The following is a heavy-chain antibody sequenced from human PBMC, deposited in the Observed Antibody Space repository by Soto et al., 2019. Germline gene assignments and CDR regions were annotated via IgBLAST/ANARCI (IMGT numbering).Heavy chain of an antibody. D-gene: IGHD6-13*01. Sequence: QVQLVQSGAEVKKPGASVKVSCKASGYTFTSYDINWVRQATGQGLEWMGWMNPNSGNTGYAQKFQGRVTMTRNTSISTAYMELSSLRSEDTAVYYCARGRLTAAGICCWFDPWGQGTLVTVSS. CDR2: MNPNSGNT. J-gene: IGHJ5*02. CDR1: GYTFTSYD. CDR3: ARGRLTAAGICCWFDP. V-gene: IGHV1-8*01.